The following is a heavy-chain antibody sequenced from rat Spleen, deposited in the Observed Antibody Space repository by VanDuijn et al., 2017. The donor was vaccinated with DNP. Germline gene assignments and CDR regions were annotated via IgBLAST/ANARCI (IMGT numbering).Heavy chain of an antibody. D-gene: IGHD1-11*01. Sequence: EVQLVESGGDLVQPGRSLKLSCVASGFTFSGYWMFWIRQAPGKGLEWVAAISGVGGNTYYRDSVKGRFTISRDNAKSTLYLQMDSLRSEETATYYCAKAGGYSPWYFDYWGQGVMVTVSS. CDR2: ISGVGGNT. J-gene: IGHJ2*01. V-gene: IGHV5S11*01. CDR3: AKAGGYSPWYFDY. CDR1: GFTFSGYW.